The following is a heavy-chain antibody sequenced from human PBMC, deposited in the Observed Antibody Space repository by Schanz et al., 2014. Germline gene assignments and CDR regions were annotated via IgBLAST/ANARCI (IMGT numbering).Heavy chain of an antibody. Sequence: EVQLVESGGGVVRPGGSLRLSCLASGFAFSDYWMSWVRQAPGKGPEWVANIKHDGSVKDYVDSVEGRFTISRDNAKRSLFLQMNSRSPEDTAVYYCARGGFGEVSYFDYWGQGTLVAVSS. CDR2: IKHDGSVK. J-gene: IGHJ4*02. V-gene: IGHV3-7*02. CDR3: ARGGFGEVSYFDY. CDR1: GFAFSDYW. D-gene: IGHD3-10*01.